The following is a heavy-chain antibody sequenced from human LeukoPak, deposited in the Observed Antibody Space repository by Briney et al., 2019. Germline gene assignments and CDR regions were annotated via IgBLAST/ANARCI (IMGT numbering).Heavy chain of an antibody. D-gene: IGHD2-2*02. V-gene: IGHV3-21*01. CDR3: ARSCSSTSCYSDY. CDR2: ISSSSSYI. CDR1: GFTFSSYS. J-gene: IGHJ4*02. Sequence: GGSLRLSCAASGFTFSSYSMNWVRQAPGKGLEWVSSISSSSSYIYYADSVKGRFTISRDNAKNSLYLQMNSLRAEDTAVYYCARSCSSTSCYSDYWGQGTLVTVSS.